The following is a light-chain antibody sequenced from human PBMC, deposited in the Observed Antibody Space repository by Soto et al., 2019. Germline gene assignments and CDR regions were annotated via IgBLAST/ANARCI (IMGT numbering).Light chain of an antibody. J-gene: IGLJ1*01. V-gene: IGLV2-14*03. Sequence: QSVRTQPASVSGSPGQSITISCTGTSSDVGGYNYVSWYQQHPGKAPKLMIYDVSNRPSGVSNRFSGSKSGNTASLTISGLQAEDEADYYCSSYTSSSTEVFGTGTKLTVL. CDR2: DVS. CDR1: SSDVGGYNY. CDR3: SSYTSSSTEV.